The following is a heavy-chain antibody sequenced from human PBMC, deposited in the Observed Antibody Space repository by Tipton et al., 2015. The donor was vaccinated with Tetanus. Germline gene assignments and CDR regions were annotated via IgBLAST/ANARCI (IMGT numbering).Heavy chain of an antibody. D-gene: IGHD3-10*01. CDR1: GHNSRSYW. V-gene: IGHV5-51*01. CDR3: ARLPKHYSASGST. CDR2: IYPGDSDA. J-gene: IGHJ5*02. Sequence: QLVQSGAEMKKPGQSLKISCEVSGHNSRSYWISWGRQMPGKGLEWMGIIYPGDSDATYSPSFRGQVTISANKYITTAYLGWSSLKSSDTAIYFCARLPKHYSASGSTWGQGTLVTVSS.